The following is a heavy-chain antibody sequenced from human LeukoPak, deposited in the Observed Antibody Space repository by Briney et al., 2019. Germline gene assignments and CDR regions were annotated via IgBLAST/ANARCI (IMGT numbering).Heavy chain of an antibody. J-gene: IGHJ6*03. Sequence: ASVKVSCTASGYTFTSYDINWVRQDTGQGLEWMGWMNPNSGNTGYAQKFQGRVTITRNTTISTAYMELSSLRSEDTAVYYCARVVKRWIQLWYGNNYYRDVWGKGTTVTVSS. CDR2: MNPNSGNT. V-gene: IGHV1-8*03. CDR1: GYTFTSYD. D-gene: IGHD5-18*01. CDR3: ARVVKRWIQLWYGNNYYRDV.